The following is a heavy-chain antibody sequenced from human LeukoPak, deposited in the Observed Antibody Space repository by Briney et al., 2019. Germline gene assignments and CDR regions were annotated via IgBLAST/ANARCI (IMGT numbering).Heavy chain of an antibody. CDR2: IYFSGST. Sequence: SETLSLTCTVSGGSVSSYYWSWIRQFPGKGLEWIGYIYFSGSTNYNPSLESRITISLDTSQNQFSLRLSSVTAADTAVYYRARGGYSSGYYFFDYWGQGTLVTVSS. CDR1: GGSVSSYY. CDR3: ARGGYSSGYYFFDY. J-gene: IGHJ4*02. D-gene: IGHD3-22*01. V-gene: IGHV4-59*08.